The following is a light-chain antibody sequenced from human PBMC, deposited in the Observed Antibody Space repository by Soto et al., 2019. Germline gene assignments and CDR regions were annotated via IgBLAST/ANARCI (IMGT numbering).Light chain of an antibody. CDR1: QSVGRY. Sequence: ENVLTQSPAILSLSPGDTATLSCRASQSVGRYLAWYQQKPGQAPRLVIYDASNRATGVPDRFSGSGSGKDLTLSISNLEHEDFAIYYCQQRNNWRPITIGRGTR. J-gene: IGKJ5*01. CDR3: QQRNNWRPIT. CDR2: DAS. V-gene: IGKV3-11*01.